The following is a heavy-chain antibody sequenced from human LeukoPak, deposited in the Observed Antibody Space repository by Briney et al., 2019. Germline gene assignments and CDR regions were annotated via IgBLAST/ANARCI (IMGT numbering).Heavy chain of an antibody. V-gene: IGHV1-69*13. D-gene: IGHD6-13*01. J-gene: IGHJ4*02. CDR3: ARVRIAAAGRFDY. CDR2: IIPIFGTA. CDR1: GGTFSSYA. Sequence: SVKVSCKASGGTFSSYAISWVRQAPGQGLEWMGGIIPIFGTANYAQKFQGRVTITADESTSTAYMKLSSLRSEDTAVYYCARVRIAAAGRFDYWGQGTLVTVSS.